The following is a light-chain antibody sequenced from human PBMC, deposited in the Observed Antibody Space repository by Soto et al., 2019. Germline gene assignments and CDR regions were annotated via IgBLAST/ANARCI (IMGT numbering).Light chain of an antibody. J-gene: IGKJ5*01. CDR2: GAS. V-gene: IGKV3-15*01. CDR3: QQYKDWPIT. Sequence: EVVLTQSPATLSVSPGERAIVSCRASQNVNTNLAWYQHKPGQVPRLLIYGASAGATDIAARFSGSGSGTEFTLTITSLQSEDFAVYYCQQYKDWPITFGQVTRLEIK. CDR1: QNVNTN.